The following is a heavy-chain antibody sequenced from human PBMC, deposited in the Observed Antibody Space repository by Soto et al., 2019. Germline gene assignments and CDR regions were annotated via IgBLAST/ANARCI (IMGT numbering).Heavy chain of an antibody. V-gene: IGHV3-74*01. CDR3: TRGPRPISTGTGAY. CDR1: GFIFKMYW. D-gene: IGHD3-10*01. Sequence: QPGWSLRLSCAASGFIFKMYWMHWVRQSPGKGLVWISRIYNDGTYSDYADSVRGRFTISRDNVNDTLYLQMNNLRAEDSGLYYCTRGPRPISTGTGAYWGQGTQVTVSS. J-gene: IGHJ4*02. CDR2: IYNDGTYS.